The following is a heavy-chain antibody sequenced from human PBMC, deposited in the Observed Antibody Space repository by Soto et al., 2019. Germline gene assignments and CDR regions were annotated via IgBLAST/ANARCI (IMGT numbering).Heavy chain of an antibody. CDR1: GFTFDDYA. Sequence: GGSLRLSCAASGFTFDDYAMHWVRQAPGKGLEWVSGISWNSGSIGYADSVKGRFTISRDNAKNSLYLQMNSLRAEDTALYYCAKDMGWIAPGSSWPKDFAWGQGTLVTVSS. CDR3: AKDMGWIAPGSSWPKDFA. CDR2: ISWNSGSI. J-gene: IGHJ5*02. D-gene: IGHD6-13*01. V-gene: IGHV3-9*01.